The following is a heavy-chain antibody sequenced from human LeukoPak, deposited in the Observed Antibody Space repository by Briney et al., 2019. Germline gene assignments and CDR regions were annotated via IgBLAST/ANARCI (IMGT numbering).Heavy chain of an antibody. J-gene: IGHJ4*02. CDR1: GFTFSSYE. CDR2: MSGSGGNT. Sequence: PGGSLRLSCAASGFTFSSYEMNWVRQAPGKGLEWVSTMSGSGGNTYYADSVKGRFTISRDNSKNTLSLQMNSLRAEDTAVYYCAKGKVREFDYWGQGTLVTVSS. CDR3: AKGKVREFDY. V-gene: IGHV3-23*01.